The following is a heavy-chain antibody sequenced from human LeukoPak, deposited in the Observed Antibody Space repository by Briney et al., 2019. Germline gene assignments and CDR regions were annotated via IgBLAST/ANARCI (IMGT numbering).Heavy chain of an antibody. Sequence: ASVKVSCKASGYTFTSYDTNWVRQATGQGLEWMGWMNPNSGNTGYAQKFQGRVTMTRNTSISTAYMELSSLRSEDTAVYYCASLIAVAGTRDYWGQGTLVTVSS. V-gene: IGHV1-8*01. CDR3: ASLIAVAGTRDY. CDR2: MNPNSGNT. J-gene: IGHJ4*02. CDR1: GYTFTSYD. D-gene: IGHD6-19*01.